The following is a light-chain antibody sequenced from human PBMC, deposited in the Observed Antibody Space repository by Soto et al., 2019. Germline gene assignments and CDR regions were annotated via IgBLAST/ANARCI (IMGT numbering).Light chain of an antibody. J-gene: IGLJ1*01. V-gene: IGLV1-47*01. Sequence: QSVLTQPPSASGTPGQRVTISCSGSSSNIGSNYVYWYQQLPGTAPKLLIYRNNQRPSGVPDRFSGSKSGTSASLAISGLRSEDEADYYCAAWDARLSVLYVFGPGPRVTVL. CDR2: RNN. CDR3: AAWDARLSVLYV. CDR1: SSNIGSNY.